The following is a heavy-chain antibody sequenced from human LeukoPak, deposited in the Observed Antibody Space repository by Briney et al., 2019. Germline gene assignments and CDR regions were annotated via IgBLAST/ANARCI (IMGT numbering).Heavy chain of an antibody. Sequence: GGSLRLSCAASGFTFSSYAMSWVRQAPGKGLEWVSAISGSGGSTYYADSVKGRFTISRDNAKNSLYLQMNSLRAEDTALYYCAKGGSCSSTSCSSIIDYWGQGTLVTVSS. J-gene: IGHJ4*02. CDR3: AKGGSCSSTSCSSIIDY. CDR1: GFTFSSYA. CDR2: ISGSGGST. V-gene: IGHV3-23*01. D-gene: IGHD2-2*01.